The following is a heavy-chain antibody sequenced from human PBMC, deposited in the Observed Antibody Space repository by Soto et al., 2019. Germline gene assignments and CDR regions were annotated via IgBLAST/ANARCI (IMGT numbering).Heavy chain of an antibody. V-gene: IGHV1-69*13. CDR1: GGTFSSYA. CDR3: ARVAGIAAASRPPGNWFDP. D-gene: IGHD6-13*01. J-gene: IGHJ5*02. Sequence: SVKVSCKASGGTFSSYAISWVRQAPGQGLEWMGGIIPIFGTANYAQKFQGRVTITADESTSTAYMELGSLRSEDTAVYYCARVAGIAAASRPPGNWFDPWGQGTLVTVSS. CDR2: IIPIFGTA.